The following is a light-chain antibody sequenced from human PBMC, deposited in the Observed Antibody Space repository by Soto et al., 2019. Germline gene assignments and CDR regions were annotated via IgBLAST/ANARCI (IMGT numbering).Light chain of an antibody. CDR3: QSYDNSLSGWV. V-gene: IGLV1-40*01. J-gene: IGLJ3*02. CDR1: SSNIGAGYD. CDR2: GNN. Sequence: VVTQPPSVSGAPGQRVTISCTGSSSNIGAGYDVHWYQQFPGTAPKPLIYGNNNRPSGVPDRFSGSKSGTSASLAITGLQAEDEADYYCQSYDNSLSGWVFGGGTKVTVL.